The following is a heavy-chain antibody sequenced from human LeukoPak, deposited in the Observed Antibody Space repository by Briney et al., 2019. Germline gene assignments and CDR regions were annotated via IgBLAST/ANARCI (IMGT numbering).Heavy chain of an antibody. D-gene: IGHD1-14*01. CDR3: AGLIRPGWFDP. Sequence: PSETLSLTCTVSGGSISSSSYYWGWIRQPPGKGLEWIGNIYISGRTYYNPSLKSRVTISVDTSKNQFSLKLSSVTAADTAVYYCAGLIRPGWFDPWGQGTLVTVSS. V-gene: IGHV4-39*01. J-gene: IGHJ5*02. CDR1: GGSISSSSYY. CDR2: IYISGRT.